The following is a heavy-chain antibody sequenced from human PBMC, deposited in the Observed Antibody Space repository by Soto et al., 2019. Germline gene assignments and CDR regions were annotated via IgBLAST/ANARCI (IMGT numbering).Heavy chain of an antibody. V-gene: IGHV1-69*13. Sequence: GASVQVSCKASGGTFRSHAISWVRQAPGQGLEWMGGIIPIYGTANYAQKFQGRVTITADESTSTAYMERSSLRSEDTAVYYCARGEGDYCSSTSCYPCAGYYYYGMDVWGQGTTVTVSS. CDR2: IIPIYGTA. CDR1: GGTFRSHA. D-gene: IGHD2-2*01. CDR3: ARGEGDYCSSTSCYPCAGYYYYGMDV. J-gene: IGHJ6*02.